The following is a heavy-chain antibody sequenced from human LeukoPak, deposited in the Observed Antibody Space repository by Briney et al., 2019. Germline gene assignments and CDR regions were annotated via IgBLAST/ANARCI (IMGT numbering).Heavy chain of an antibody. CDR3: ATARYCSGGSCSHWFDP. D-gene: IGHD2-15*01. V-gene: IGHV1-24*01. Sequence: RASVTVSFTVSGYTLTELSTHWVRPAPGKGLGWMGGFDPEDGETIYAQKFQGRVTMTEDTSTDTAYMELSSLRSEDTAVYYCATARYCSGGSCSHWFDPWGQGTLVTVSS. CDR1: GYTLTELS. J-gene: IGHJ5*02. CDR2: FDPEDGET.